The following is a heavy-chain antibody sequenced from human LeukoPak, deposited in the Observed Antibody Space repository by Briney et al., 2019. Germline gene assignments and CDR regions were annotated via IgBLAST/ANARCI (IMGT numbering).Heavy chain of an antibody. Sequence: NPSETLSLTCTVSGGSISSYYWSWIRQPSGKGLEWIGYIYYSGSTNYNPSLKSRVTISVDTSKNQFSLKLSSVTAADTAVYYCARDAVAGTYDYWGQGTLDTVSS. CDR3: ARDAVAGTYDY. CDR1: GGSISSYY. CDR2: IYYSGST. V-gene: IGHV4-59*01. D-gene: IGHD6-19*01. J-gene: IGHJ4*02.